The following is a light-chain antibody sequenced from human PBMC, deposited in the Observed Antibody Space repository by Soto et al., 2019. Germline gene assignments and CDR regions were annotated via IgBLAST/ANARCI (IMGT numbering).Light chain of an antibody. V-gene: IGKV1-39*01. Sequence: DIQMTQSPSTLSASVEDRVTITCRACQSNSRRLAWHQQKPGKAPRLLIYAAPSLQSGVPARLSGSGSGTDLALTISRLQPEDFATYYCQQSYSTPPTFGQGTKGDIK. CDR2: AAP. CDR1: QSNSRR. CDR3: QQSYSTPPT. J-gene: IGKJ1*01.